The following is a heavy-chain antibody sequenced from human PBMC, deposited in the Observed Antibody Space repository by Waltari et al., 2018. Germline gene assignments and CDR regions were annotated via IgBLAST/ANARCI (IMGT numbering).Heavy chain of an antibody. CDR1: GGSISRYY. V-gene: IGHV4-59*01. CDR2: IYYSEST. D-gene: IGHD2-2*01. CDR3: ARGKAVVVPATAFDY. Sequence: QVQLQESGPGLVKPSATLSLTCTVSGGSISRYYWSWIRQPQGNGLEWIGYIYYSESTNYNPSPNSRDTISVDTSKNQFSLKLSAVAAEDTAVYYCARGKAVVVPATAFDYWGQGTLVTVSS. J-gene: IGHJ4*02.